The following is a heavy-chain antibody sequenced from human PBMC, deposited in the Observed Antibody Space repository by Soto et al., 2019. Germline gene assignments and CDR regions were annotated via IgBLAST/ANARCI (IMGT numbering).Heavy chain of an antibody. CDR1: GFTFSSYG. CDR3: AREAFQEPFFDY. Sequence: GSLRLSCAASGFTFSSYGMHWVRQAPGKGLEWVAVIWYDGSNKYYADSVKVRFTISRDNSKNTLYLQMNSLRAEDTAVYYCAREAFQEPFFDYWGQGTXVTVSS. CDR2: IWYDGSNK. D-gene: IGHD1-26*01. J-gene: IGHJ4*02. V-gene: IGHV3-33*01.